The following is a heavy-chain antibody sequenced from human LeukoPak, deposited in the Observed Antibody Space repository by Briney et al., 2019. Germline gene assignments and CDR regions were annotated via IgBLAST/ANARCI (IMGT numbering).Heavy chain of an antibody. CDR3: ARVYRSYSFDY. J-gene: IGHJ4*02. CDR2: IYYSGST. V-gene: IGHV4-59*12. CDR1: GGSISSYY. Sequence: NPSETLSLTCTVSGGSISSYYWSWIRQPPGKGLEWIGYIYYSGSTNYNPSLKSRVTISVDTPKNQFSLKLSSVTAADTAVYYCARVYRSYSFDYWGQGTLVTVSS. D-gene: IGHD1-14*01.